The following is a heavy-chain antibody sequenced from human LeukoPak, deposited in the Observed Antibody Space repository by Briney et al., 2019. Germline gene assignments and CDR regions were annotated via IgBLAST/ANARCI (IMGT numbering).Heavy chain of an antibody. V-gene: IGHV1-2*04. J-gene: IGHJ3*02. D-gene: IGHD3-22*01. CDR1: GYTFTGYY. Sequence: ASVKVSCKASGYTFTGYYMHWVRQAPGQGLEWMGWINPNSGGTNYAQKFQGWVTMTRDTSISTAYMELSRLRSDDTAVYYCARAYYDSSGYYVRVDAFDIWGQGTMVTVSS. CDR3: ARAYYDSSGYYVRVDAFDI. CDR2: INPNSGGT.